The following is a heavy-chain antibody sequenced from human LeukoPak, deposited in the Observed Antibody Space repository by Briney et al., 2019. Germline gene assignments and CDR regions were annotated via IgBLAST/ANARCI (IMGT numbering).Heavy chain of an antibody. J-gene: IGHJ6*03. CDR2: INPNSGGT. Sequence: GASVKASCKASGYTFTGYYVYWVRQAPGQGLEWMGWINPNSGGTNYAQKFQGRVTMTRDTSISTAYMELSSLRSDDTAMYYCARFGFGTDILTDYYRDYDYYMDVWGKGTTVTVSS. V-gene: IGHV1-2*02. D-gene: IGHD3-9*01. CDR3: ARFGFGTDILTDYYRDYDYYMDV. CDR1: GYTFTGYY.